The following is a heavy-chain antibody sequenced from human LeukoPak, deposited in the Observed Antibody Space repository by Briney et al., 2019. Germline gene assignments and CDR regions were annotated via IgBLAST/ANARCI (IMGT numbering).Heavy chain of an antibody. CDR2: IHYNGDST. D-gene: IGHD5-24*01. CDR3: AKVIREVDMSHDY. CDR1: GFTFSSYE. Sequence: GGSLRLSCAASGFTFSSYEMNWVRQAPGKGLEWVSSIHYNGDSTYYADSVKGRFTISRDNSKNTPYLQMNSLRVEDTAVYYCAKVIREVDMSHDYWGQGALVTVSS. J-gene: IGHJ4*02. V-gene: IGHV3-23*01.